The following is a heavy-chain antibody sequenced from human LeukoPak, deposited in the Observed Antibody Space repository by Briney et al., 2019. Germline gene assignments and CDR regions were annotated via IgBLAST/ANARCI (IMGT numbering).Heavy chain of an antibody. CDR3: ARDRDDDPNSSWYRSGLNWFDP. V-gene: IGHV4-4*02. CDR2: IYHTGST. D-gene: IGHD6-13*01. J-gene: IGHJ5*02. CDR1: GDSISSHHW. Sequence: SETLSLTCAVSGDSISSHHWWNWVRQPPGQGLEWIGEIYHTGSTNYNPSLKSRVTISVDKSKNQFSLKLSSVTAADTAVYYCARDRDDDPNSSWYRSGLNWFDPWDQGTLVTVSS.